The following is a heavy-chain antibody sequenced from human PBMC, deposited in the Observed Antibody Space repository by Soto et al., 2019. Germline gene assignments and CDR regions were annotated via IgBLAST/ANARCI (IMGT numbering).Heavy chain of an antibody. Sequence: QVQLVESGGGVVQPGRSLRLSCAASGFTFSSYGMHWVRQAPGKGLEWVAVIWYDGSNKYYADSVKGRFTISRDNSKNALYLQMNRLRAEDTAVYYCARARTDYGDPLYYYYYGMDVWGQGTTVTVSS. J-gene: IGHJ6*02. V-gene: IGHV3-33*01. D-gene: IGHD4-17*01. CDR2: IWYDGSNK. CDR3: ARARTDYGDPLYYYYYGMDV. CDR1: GFTFSSYG.